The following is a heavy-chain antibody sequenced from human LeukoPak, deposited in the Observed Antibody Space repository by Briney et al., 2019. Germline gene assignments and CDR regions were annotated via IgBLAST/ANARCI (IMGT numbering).Heavy chain of an antibody. CDR1: CFTFSSYW. D-gene: IGHD6-13*01. CDR2: NKSKTDGGTT. J-gene: IGHJ4*02. V-gene: IGHV3-15*07. Sequence: GGSLRLSCAASCFTFSSYWMSWVRQAPGKGLEWVGRNKSKTDGGTTDYAAPVKGRFTISRDDSKNTLYLQMNSLHTEDTAVYYCTTDVIAVAGTPNYWGQGNLVTVSS. CDR3: TTDVIAVAGTPNY.